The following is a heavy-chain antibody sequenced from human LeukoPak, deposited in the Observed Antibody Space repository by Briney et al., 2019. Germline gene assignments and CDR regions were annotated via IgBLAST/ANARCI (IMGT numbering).Heavy chain of an antibody. V-gene: IGHV1-2*02. CDR2: INPNSGGT. CDR3: ARARLRLGELSPRGYFDY. J-gene: IGHJ4*02. D-gene: IGHD3-16*02. Sequence: GASVKVSCKASGYTFTGYYMHWVRQAPGQGLEWMGWINPNSGGTNYAQKFQGRVTMTRDTSISTAYMELSRLRSDDTAVYYCARARLRLGELSPRGYFDYWGQGTLVTVSS. CDR1: GYTFTGYY.